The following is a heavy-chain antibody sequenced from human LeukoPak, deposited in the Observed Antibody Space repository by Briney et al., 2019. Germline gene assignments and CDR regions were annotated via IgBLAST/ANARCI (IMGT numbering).Heavy chain of an antibody. CDR2: IYTSGST. V-gene: IGHV4-4*09. J-gene: IGHJ4*02. CDR1: GGSISSYY. D-gene: IGHD5-18*01. CDR3: ATIKRGNIYGYFDF. Sequence: TSETPSLTCTVSGGSISSYYWSWIRQPPGKGLEWIGYIYTSGSTNYNPSLKSRVTISVDTSKNQFSLRLSSVTAADTAVYYCATIKRGNIYGYFDFWGQRILVTFSS.